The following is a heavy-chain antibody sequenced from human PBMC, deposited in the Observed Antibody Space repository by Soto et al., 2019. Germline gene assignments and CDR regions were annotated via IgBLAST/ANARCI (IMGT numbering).Heavy chain of an antibody. CDR3: ARGGYCTNGVCSHFDY. CDR1: GGTFSSYA. V-gene: IGHV1-69*01. Sequence: QVQLVLSGAEVKKPGSSVKVSCKASGGTFSSYAISWVRQAPGQGLEWMGGIIPIFGTANYAQKFQGRVTITADESTSTAYMELSSLRSEDTAVYYCARGGYCTNGVCSHFDYWGQGTLVTVSS. D-gene: IGHD2-8*01. J-gene: IGHJ4*02. CDR2: IIPIFGTA.